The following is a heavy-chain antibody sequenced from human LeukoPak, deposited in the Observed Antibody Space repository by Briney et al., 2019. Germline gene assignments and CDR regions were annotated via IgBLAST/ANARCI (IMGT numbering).Heavy chain of an antibody. CDR3: ALSPTRVTTRTLDY. CDR2: INRSGTT. Sequence: SETLSLTCAVYGGSFSDYFWSWIRQPPGKGLEWIGEINRSGTTKYNPSLESRVTISVDTSKRQSSLKLSSVTAADTAVYYCALSPTRVTTRTLDYWGQGTLVTVSS. D-gene: IGHD4-17*01. V-gene: IGHV4-34*01. J-gene: IGHJ4*02. CDR1: GGSFSDYF.